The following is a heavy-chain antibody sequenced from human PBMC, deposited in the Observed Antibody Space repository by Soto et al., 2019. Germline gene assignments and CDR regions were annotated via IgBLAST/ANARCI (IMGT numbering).Heavy chain of an antibody. J-gene: IGHJ4*02. CDR1: GYTFISYY. CDR2: IDPSGART. CDR3: ATTIIYGDPGDY. Sequence: QVQVQQSGAEVKEPGVSVRISCKASGYTFISYYMHWVRQAPGQGLEWMGIIDPSGARTTYAQRFRGRVTMTWDTSRSTVYMDMTSLRTDDTAVYFCATTIIYGDPGDYWGQGTVVSVSS. D-gene: IGHD4-17*01. V-gene: IGHV1-46*01.